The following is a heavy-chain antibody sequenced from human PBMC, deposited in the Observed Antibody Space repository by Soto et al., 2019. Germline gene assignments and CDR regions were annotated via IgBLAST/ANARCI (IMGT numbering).Heavy chain of an antibody. CDR3: AREYYYDSSGYPLGGY. Sequence: ESGGGLIQPGGSLRLSCAASGFTVSSNYMSWVRQAPGKGLEWVSVIYSGGSTYYADSVKGRFTISRDNSKNTLYLQMNSLRAEDTAVYYCAREYYYDSSGYPLGGYWGQGTLVTVSS. CDR1: GFTVSSNY. CDR2: IYSGGST. V-gene: IGHV3-53*01. D-gene: IGHD3-22*01. J-gene: IGHJ4*02.